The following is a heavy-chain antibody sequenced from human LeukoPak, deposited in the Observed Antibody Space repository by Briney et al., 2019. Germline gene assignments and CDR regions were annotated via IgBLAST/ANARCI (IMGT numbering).Heavy chain of an antibody. CDR2: IIPIFGTA. CDR1: GGTFSSYA. Sequence: GSSVKVSCKASGGTFSSYAISWVRQAPGQGLEWMGGIIPIFGTANYAQKFQGRVTITADESTSTAYMELSSLRSEDTVVYYCASCSTDIVVVPAAMGFGYYYYYMDVWGKGTTVTISS. J-gene: IGHJ6*03. V-gene: IGHV1-69*01. D-gene: IGHD2-2*01. CDR3: ASCSTDIVVVPAAMGFGYYYYYMDV.